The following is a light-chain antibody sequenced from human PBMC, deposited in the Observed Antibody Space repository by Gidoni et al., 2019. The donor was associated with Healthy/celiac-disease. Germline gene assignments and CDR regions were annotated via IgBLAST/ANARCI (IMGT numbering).Light chain of an antibody. CDR2: LGS. Sequence: DIVMTQSPLPLPVTPGEPASTPCRSSQSLLHSNGYNYLDWYLQKPGQSPQLLIYLGSNRASGVPDRFSGSGSGTDFTLKISRVESEDVGVYYCMQALQTPRTFGQGTKVEIK. J-gene: IGKJ1*01. CDR3: MQALQTPRT. V-gene: IGKV2-28*01. CDR1: QSLLHSNGYNY.